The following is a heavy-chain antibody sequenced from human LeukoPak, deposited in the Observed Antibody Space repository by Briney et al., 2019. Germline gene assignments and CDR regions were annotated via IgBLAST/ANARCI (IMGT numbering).Heavy chain of an antibody. CDR1: GFTFSSYG. J-gene: IGHJ4*02. D-gene: IGHD3-10*01. CDR2: INSDGSGT. CDR3: VRGQTWAFEF. V-gene: IGHV3-74*01. Sequence: GGSLRLSCAASGFTFSSYGMHWVRQAPGKGLVWVSRINSDGSGTIYADSVEGRFTISRDNAKNTLYLQMNSLRVEDTAVYYCVRGQTWAFEFWGRGTLVTVSS.